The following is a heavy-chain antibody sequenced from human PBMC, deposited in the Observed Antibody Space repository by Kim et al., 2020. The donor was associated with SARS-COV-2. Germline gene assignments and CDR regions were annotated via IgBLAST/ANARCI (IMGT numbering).Heavy chain of an antibody. CDR3: AILGGGYSSSNNWFDP. J-gene: IGHJ5*02. V-gene: IGHV3-30*03. Sequence: SVKGRFTIARDNSKNTLYLQMNSLRAEDTAVYYCAILGGGYSSSNNWFDPWGQGTLVTVSS. D-gene: IGHD6-13*01.